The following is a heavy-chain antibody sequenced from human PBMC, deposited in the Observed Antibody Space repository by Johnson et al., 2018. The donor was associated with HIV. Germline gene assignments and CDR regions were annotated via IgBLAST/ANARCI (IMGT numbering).Heavy chain of an antibody. V-gene: IGHV3-66*01. D-gene: IGHD6-6*01. Sequence: VQLVESGGGLVQPGGSLRLSCAASGFTVSSNYMSWVRQAPGKGLDGVPVIYSGGSTYYPDSVKGRFTISRDNSKNTLYLQMNSLRAEDTAVYYCARDRHSSSFDAFDIWGQGTMVTVSS. CDR2: IYSGGST. CDR3: ARDRHSSSFDAFDI. J-gene: IGHJ3*02. CDR1: GFTVSSNY.